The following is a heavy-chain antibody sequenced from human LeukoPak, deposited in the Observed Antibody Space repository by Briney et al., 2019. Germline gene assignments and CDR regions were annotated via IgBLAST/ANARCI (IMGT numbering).Heavy chain of an antibody. D-gene: IGHD3-22*01. Sequence: GGSLKLSCAASGFTFSDYYMNWIRQAPGKGLEWVSYISSSRSYTNYADSVKGRFTISRDNATNSLYLQMNSLRAEDTAVYYCARVADECSGYLDAFDIWGQGTMVTVSS. V-gene: IGHV3-11*05. CDR3: ARVADECSGYLDAFDI. CDR1: GFTFSDYY. J-gene: IGHJ3*02. CDR2: ISSSRSYT.